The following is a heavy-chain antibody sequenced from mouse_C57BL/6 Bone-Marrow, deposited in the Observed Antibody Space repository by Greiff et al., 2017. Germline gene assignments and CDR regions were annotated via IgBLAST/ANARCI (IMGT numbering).Heavy chain of an antibody. J-gene: IGHJ1*03. D-gene: IGHD4-1*01. CDR3: ARKTGYWYFDD. CDR1: GYAFSGSW. V-gene: IGHV1-82*01. Sequence: VQLQQSGPELVKPGASVKISCKASGYAFSGSWMNWVKQRPGKGLEWIGRIYTGDGDTYYNGKFKGKATLTADKSSSTAYMQLSSLTSEDSAVYCCARKTGYWYFDDWGTGTTVTVSA. CDR2: IYTGDGDT.